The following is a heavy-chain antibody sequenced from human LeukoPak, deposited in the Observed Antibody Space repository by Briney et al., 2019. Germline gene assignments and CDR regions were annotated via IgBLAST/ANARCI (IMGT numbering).Heavy chain of an antibody. D-gene: IGHD2-2*02. CDR3: AIDAYCSSTSCYSNFDY. Sequence: GGSLRLSCAASGFTFSSYGMHWVRLAPGKGLEWVAVISYDGSNKYYADSVKGRFTISRDNSKNTLYLQMNSLRAEDTAVYYCAIDAYCSSTSCYSNFDYWGQGTLVTVSS. CDR1: GFTFSSYG. CDR2: ISYDGSNK. J-gene: IGHJ4*02. V-gene: IGHV3-30*03.